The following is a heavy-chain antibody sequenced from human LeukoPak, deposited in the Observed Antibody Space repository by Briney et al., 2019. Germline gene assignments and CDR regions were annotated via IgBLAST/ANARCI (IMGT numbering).Heavy chain of an antibody. CDR3: ARRRDYVWGSYRDYYYGMDV. CDR1: GFTFSSYS. D-gene: IGHD3-16*02. CDR2: ISSSSSTI. Sequence: GGSLRLSCAASGFTFSSYSMNWVRQAPGKGLEWVSYISSSSSTIYYADSVKGRFTISRDNAKNSLYLQMNSLRAEDTAVYYCARRRDYVWGSYRDYYYGMDVWGQGTTVTVSS. J-gene: IGHJ6*02. V-gene: IGHV3-48*04.